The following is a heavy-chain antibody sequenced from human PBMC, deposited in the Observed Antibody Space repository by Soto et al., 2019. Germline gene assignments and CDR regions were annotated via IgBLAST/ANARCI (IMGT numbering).Heavy chain of an antibody. CDR3: AREGPLLSASYYYGMDV. D-gene: IGHD2-2*01. CDR1: GFTFSSYG. J-gene: IGHJ6*02. Sequence: QVQLVESGGGVVQPGRSLRLSCAASGFTFSSYGMHWVRQAPGKGLEWVAVIWYDGSNKYYADSVKGRFTISRDNSKNSLYVQMTSLGADDTSVYYCAREGPLLSASYYYGMDVWGQGTTVTVS. V-gene: IGHV3-33*01. CDR2: IWYDGSNK.